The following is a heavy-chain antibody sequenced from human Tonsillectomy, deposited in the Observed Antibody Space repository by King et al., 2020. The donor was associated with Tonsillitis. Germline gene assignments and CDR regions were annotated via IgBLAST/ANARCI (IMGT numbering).Heavy chain of an antibody. Sequence: VQLVESGAEVKKPGESLKISCKGSGYSFTSYWIGWVRQMPGKGLEWMGIIYPGDSDTRSSPSFQGQVTISADKSITTAHLQGSSLKASDTAMYYCARRRSNIAVAVFDYWRQGTLLTVPT. CDR1: GYSFTSYW. CDR2: IYPGDSDT. J-gene: IGHJ4*02. CDR3: ARRRSNIAVAVFDY. V-gene: IGHV5-51*01. D-gene: IGHD6-19*01.